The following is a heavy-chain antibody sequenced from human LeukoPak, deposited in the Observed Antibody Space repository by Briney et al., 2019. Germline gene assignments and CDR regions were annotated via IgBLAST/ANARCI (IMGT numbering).Heavy chain of an antibody. CDR3: ARSEVNSSGYWVILY. CDR1: GGSLSGFH. D-gene: IGHD3-22*01. CDR2: INHSGDA. J-gene: IGHJ4*02. Sequence: SETLSLTCDVDGGSLSGFHWSWIRQSPRKRLEWIGEINHSGDANYNPSLTTRVDISLDMSKNQLSLKMNSVTAADTAVYYCARSEVNSSGYWVILYWGQGTLVTVSS. V-gene: IGHV4-34*01.